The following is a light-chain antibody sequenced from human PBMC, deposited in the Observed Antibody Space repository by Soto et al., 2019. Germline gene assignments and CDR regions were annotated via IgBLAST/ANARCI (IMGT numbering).Light chain of an antibody. V-gene: IGLV2-23*02. Sequence: QSVLTQPACVSGSTGQSITISCTGTSSDVGSYDLVSWYQQHPGKAPKLMIYEVSKRPSGVSNRFSGSKSGNTASLTIAGLQAEDEADYYCCSYAGSRTYVFGTGTKVTVL. CDR1: SSDVGSYDL. CDR3: CSYAGSRTYV. J-gene: IGLJ1*01. CDR2: EVS.